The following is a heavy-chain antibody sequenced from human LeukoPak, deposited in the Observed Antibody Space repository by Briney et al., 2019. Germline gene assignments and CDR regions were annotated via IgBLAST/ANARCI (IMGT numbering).Heavy chain of an antibody. V-gene: IGHV6-1*01. D-gene: IGHD2/OR15-2a*01. J-gene: IGHJ3*02. Sequence: SQTLSLTCALSGDRVSSNSDAWHWIRQSPARGLEWLERTYYRSKLYNDYSVSVKSLITINPDTTMNQFSLKLNAVTPDDTAVYYCARKSLSADSFDIWGQGTLVTVSS. CDR1: GDRVSSNSDA. CDR3: ARKSLSADSFDI. CDR2: TYYRSKLYN.